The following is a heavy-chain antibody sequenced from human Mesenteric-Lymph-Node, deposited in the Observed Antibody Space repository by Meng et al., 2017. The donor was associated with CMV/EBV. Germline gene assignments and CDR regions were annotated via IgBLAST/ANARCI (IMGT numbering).Heavy chain of an antibody. D-gene: IGHD1-1*01. Sequence: GESLKISCAASGYTFSTFTINWVRQAPGKGLEWVSSISSSSSYIYYADSVKGRFTISRDNAKNSLSLQMNSLRVEDTAVYYCASYHTDVGTFDYWGQGTLVTVSS. CDR1: GYTFSTFT. J-gene: IGHJ4*02. V-gene: IGHV3-21*01. CDR3: ASYHTDVGTFDY. CDR2: ISSSSSYI.